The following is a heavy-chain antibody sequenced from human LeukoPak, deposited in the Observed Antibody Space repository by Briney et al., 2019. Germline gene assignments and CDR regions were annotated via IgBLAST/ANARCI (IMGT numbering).Heavy chain of an antibody. CDR1: GFTFSDYY. Sequence: PGGFLRLSCAASGFTFSDYYMSWIRQAPGKGLEWVSYISSSGSTIYYADSVKGRFTISRDNAKNSLYLQMNSLRAEDTAVYYCARDRRDDGSDAFDIWGQGTMVTVSS. D-gene: IGHD5-24*01. V-gene: IGHV3-11*01. CDR3: ARDRRDDGSDAFDI. CDR2: ISSSGSTI. J-gene: IGHJ3*02.